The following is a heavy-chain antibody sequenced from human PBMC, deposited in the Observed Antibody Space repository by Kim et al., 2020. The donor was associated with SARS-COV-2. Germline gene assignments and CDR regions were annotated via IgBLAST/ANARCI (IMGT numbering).Heavy chain of an antibody. V-gene: IGHV3-66*02. J-gene: IGHJ6*02. CDR3: ASVLEDWLLPRYYYYGMDV. CDR2: IYSGGST. D-gene: IGHD3-9*01. CDR1: GFTVSSNY. Sequence: GGSLRLSCAASGFTVSSNYMSWVRQAPGKGLEWVSVIYSGGSTYYADSVKGRFTISRDNSKNTLYLQMNSLRAEDTAVYYCASVLEDWLLPRYYYYGMDVWGQGTTVTVSS.